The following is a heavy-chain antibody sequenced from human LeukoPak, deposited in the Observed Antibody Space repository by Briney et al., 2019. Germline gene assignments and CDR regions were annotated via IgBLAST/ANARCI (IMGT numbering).Heavy chain of an antibody. J-gene: IGHJ4*02. CDR2: ISGSGTVT. CDR1: GFTFSSYE. CDR3: AKYFYRWIQLWFPDY. Sequence: PGGSLRLSCAASGFTFSSYEMNWVRQAPGKGLEWISCISGSGTVTHYADSVEGRFTISRDNTKNSLYLQMNSLRAEDTAVYYCAKYFYRWIQLWFPDYWGQGTLVTVSS. D-gene: IGHD5-18*01. V-gene: IGHV3-48*03.